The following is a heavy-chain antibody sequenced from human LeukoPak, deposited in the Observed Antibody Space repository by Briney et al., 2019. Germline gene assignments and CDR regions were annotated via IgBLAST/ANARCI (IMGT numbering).Heavy chain of an antibody. D-gene: IGHD6-19*01. CDR1: GFSLSTSGVG. Sequence: SGPTLVKPTQTLTLTCTFSGFSLSTSGVGVGWIRQPPGKALEWLALIYWDDDKRYSPSLKSRLTITKDTPKNQVVLTMTNMDPVDTATYYCAHSRIAVAGAGFVPWGQGTLVTVSS. V-gene: IGHV2-5*02. CDR2: IYWDDDK. J-gene: IGHJ5*02. CDR3: AHSRIAVAGAGFVP.